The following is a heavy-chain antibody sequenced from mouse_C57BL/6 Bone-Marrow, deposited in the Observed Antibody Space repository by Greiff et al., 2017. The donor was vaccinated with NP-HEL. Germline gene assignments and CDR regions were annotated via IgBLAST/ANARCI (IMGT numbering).Heavy chain of an antibody. CDR3: ARPHYYGSSYTFSWFAY. CDR2: INPNYGTT. D-gene: IGHD1-1*01. V-gene: IGHV1-39*01. CDR1: GYSFTDYN. J-gene: IGHJ3*01. Sequence: LVESGPELVKPGASVKISCKASGYSFTDYNMNWVKQSNGKSLEWIGVINPNYGTTSYNQKFKGKATLTVDQSSSTAYMQLNSLTSEDSAVYYCARPHYYGSSYTFSWFAYWGQGTLVTVSA.